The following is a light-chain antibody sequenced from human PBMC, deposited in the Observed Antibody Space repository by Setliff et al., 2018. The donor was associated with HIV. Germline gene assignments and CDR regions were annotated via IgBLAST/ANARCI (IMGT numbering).Light chain of an antibody. V-gene: IGLV2-14*02. Sequence: QSALTQSASVSGSPGQSITISCTGTSSDVGSFNLVSWYQQPPGKAPKLMIYEVTNRPSGVSNRFSGSKSGNTASLTISGLQAEDEADYYCSSYTTSSTQVFGGGTKVTVL. CDR1: SSDVGSFNL. CDR3: SSYTTSSTQV. CDR2: EVT. J-gene: IGLJ2*01.